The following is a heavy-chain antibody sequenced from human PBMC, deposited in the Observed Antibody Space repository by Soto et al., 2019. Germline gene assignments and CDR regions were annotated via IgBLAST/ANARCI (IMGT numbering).Heavy chain of an antibody. CDR1: GFTFSSYA. D-gene: IGHD6-19*01. J-gene: IGHJ4*02. CDR3: AKDHVDSSGWSSDY. Sequence: GSLRLSCAASGFTFSSYAMSWVRQAPGKGLEWVSAISGSGGSTYYADSVKGRFTISRDNSKNTLYLQMNSLRAEDTAVYYCAKDHVDSSGWSSDYWGQGTLVTVSS. V-gene: IGHV3-23*01. CDR2: ISGSGGST.